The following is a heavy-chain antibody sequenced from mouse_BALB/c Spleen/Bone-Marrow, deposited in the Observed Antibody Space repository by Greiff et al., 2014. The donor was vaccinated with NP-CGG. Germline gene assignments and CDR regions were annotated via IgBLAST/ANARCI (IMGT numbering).Heavy chain of an antibody. Sequence: EVQLVESGGGLVQPGGSLKLSCAASGFDFRRYWMNWVRQAPGKGLEWIGEINPDSSTINYTPSLKDKFFISRDNAKNTLYLQTSKVRSEDTALYYCARNGYYGWSANWGQGTLVTVSA. D-gene: IGHD2-3*01. CDR2: INPDSSTI. CDR3: ARNGYYGWSAN. V-gene: IGHV4-1*02. J-gene: IGHJ3*01. CDR1: GFDFRRYW.